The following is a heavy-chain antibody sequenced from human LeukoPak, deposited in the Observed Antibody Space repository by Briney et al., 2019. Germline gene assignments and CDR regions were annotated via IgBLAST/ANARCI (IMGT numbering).Heavy chain of an antibody. D-gene: IGHD4-11*01. J-gene: IGHJ4*02. CDR3: AKDMASRDDYSNLFDY. V-gene: IGHV3-23*01. Sequence: GGSLRLSCAASGFTFGTYDMYWIRQAPGKGLECVSSISRGGGAYTYYADSVKGRFTISRDDSKNTLYLQMSSLRAEDTAVYYCAKDMASRDDYSNLFDYWGQGTLVTVSS. CDR2: ISRGGGAYT. CDR1: GFTFGTYD.